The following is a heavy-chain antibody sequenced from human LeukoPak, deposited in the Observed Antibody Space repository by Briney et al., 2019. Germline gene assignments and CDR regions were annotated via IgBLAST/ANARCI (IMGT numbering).Heavy chain of an antibody. CDR3: ARARRDGDDFWSGYSPYFDY. V-gene: IGHV4-31*03. Sequence: PSETLSLTCTVSGGSISSGGYYWSWIRQHPGKGLEWIGYIYYSGSTHYNPSLKSRVTISVDKSKNQFSLKLSSVTAADTAVYYCARARRDGDDFWSGYSPYFDYWGQGTLVTVSS. CDR1: GGSISSGGYY. CDR2: IYYSGST. D-gene: IGHD3-3*01. J-gene: IGHJ4*02.